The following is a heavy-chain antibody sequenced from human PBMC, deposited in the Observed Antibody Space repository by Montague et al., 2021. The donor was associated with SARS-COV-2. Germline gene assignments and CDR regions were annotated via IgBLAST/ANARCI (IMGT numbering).Heavy chain of an antibody. D-gene: IGHD2-2*01. J-gene: IGHJ4*02. CDR3: IRDTSSSANCYLDY. CDR2: ICWNSASI. Sequence: SLRFSCAASGFTFGDHAMYWVRQGPGKGLEWVAGICWNSASIAYADAVKGRFTISKDISKNSLYLTMNSLRVEDTALYYCIRDTSSSANCYLDYWGQGTLVTVSS. V-gene: IGHV3-9*01. CDR1: GFTFGDHA.